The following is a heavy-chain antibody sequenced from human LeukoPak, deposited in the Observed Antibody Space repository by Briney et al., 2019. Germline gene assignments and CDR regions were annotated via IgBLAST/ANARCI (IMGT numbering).Heavy chain of an antibody. V-gene: IGHV4-39*07. CDR1: GGSISSSSYY. D-gene: IGHD3-3*01. CDR2: IYYSGST. Sequence: PSETLSLTCTVSGGSISSSSYYWGWIRQPPGKGLEWIGSIYYSGSTYYNPSLKSRVTISVDTSKNQFSLKLSSVTAADTAVYYCARAIFGAGFRSWYFDLWGRGTLVTVSS. J-gene: IGHJ2*01. CDR3: ARAIFGAGFRSWYFDL.